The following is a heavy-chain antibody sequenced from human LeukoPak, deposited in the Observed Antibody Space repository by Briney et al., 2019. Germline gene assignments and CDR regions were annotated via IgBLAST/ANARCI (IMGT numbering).Heavy chain of an antibody. CDR2: LSYDDTNE. CDR3: ARDRRDGNNLAFHFDY. D-gene: IGHD5-24*01. V-gene: IGHV3-30*04. Sequence: GGSLRLSCAASEFIFSRYAMHWVRQAPGKGLEWVAILSYDDTNEYYADSVAGRFTISRDNSKNSLYLQMNSLRPDDTAVYYCARDRRDGNNLAFHFDYWGQGTLVTVSS. CDR1: EFIFSRYA. J-gene: IGHJ4*02.